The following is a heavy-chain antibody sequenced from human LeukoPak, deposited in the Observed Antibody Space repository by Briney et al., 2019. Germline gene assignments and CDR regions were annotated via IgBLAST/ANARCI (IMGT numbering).Heavy chain of an antibody. CDR2: IYTSGST. CDR1: GGSISSYY. Sequence: KTSETLSLTCTVSGGSISSYYWSWIRQPAGKGLEWIGRIYTSGSTNYNPSLKSRVTISVDTSKNQFSLKLSSVTAADTAVYYCARGPGGYDFWSITGAFDIWGQGTMVTVSS. V-gene: IGHV4-4*07. J-gene: IGHJ3*02. D-gene: IGHD3-3*01. CDR3: ARGPGGYDFWSITGAFDI.